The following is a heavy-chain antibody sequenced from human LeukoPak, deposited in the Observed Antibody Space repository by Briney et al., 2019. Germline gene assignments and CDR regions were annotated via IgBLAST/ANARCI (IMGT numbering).Heavy chain of an antibody. D-gene: IGHD4-23*01. CDR1: RGSISSSSYY. J-gene: IGHJ4*02. CDR3: ARGYGGNSRPPFDY. V-gene: IGHV4-39*07. Sequence: SETLSLTCTVSRGSISSSSYYWGWIRQPPGKGLEWIGSIYYSGSTYYNPSLKSRVTISVDTSKNQFSLKLSSVTAADTAVYYCARGYGGNSRPPFDYWGQGTLVTVSS. CDR2: IYYSGST.